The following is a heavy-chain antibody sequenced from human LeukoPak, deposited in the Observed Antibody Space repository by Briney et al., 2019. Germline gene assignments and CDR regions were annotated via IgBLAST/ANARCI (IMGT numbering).Heavy chain of an antibody. Sequence: SVTVSCTASGGTFNNCAISWVRQAPGQGLEWMGRVIPMLGIVNYAQKSQGRVTITADKSTSAAYMELSSLRSEDTAIYYCAKRTLDSSGYYLQYAFDIWGQGTMVTVSS. V-gene: IGHV1-69*04. J-gene: IGHJ3*02. CDR3: AKRTLDSSGYYLQYAFDI. D-gene: IGHD3-22*01. CDR1: GGTFNNCA. CDR2: VIPMLGIV.